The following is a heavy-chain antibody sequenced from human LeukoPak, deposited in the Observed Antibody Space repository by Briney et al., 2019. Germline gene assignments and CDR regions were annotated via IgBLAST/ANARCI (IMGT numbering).Heavy chain of an antibody. CDR3: ARHGLRYYDSSGYYPDY. CDR2: IYPGDSDT. V-gene: IGHV5-51*01. Sequence: GESLKISCKGSGYSFTSYWIGWVRQMPGKGLEWMGIIYPGDSDTRYSPSFQGQATISADKSISTAYLQWSSLKASDTAMYYCARHGLRYYDSSGYYPDYWGQGTLVTVSS. D-gene: IGHD3-22*01. J-gene: IGHJ4*02. CDR1: GYSFTSYW.